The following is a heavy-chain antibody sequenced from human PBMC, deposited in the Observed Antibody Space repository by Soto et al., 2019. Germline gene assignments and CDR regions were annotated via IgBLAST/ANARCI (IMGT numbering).Heavy chain of an antibody. J-gene: IGHJ5*02. Sequence: GGSLRLSCGASGFTFSSYTMYWVRQAPGKELEWVSYISSSSSTIYYADSVKGRFTISRDNAKNSLFLQMNSLRDEDTAVYYCARLLWSHSNWFDPWGQGTLVTVSS. V-gene: IGHV3-48*02. CDR2: ISSSSSTI. CDR1: GFTFSSYT. D-gene: IGHD3-10*01. CDR3: ARLLWSHSNWFDP.